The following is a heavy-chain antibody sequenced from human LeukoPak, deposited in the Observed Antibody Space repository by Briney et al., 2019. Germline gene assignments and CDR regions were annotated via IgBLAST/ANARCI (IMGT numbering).Heavy chain of an antibody. D-gene: IGHD3-10*01. CDR3: AKNSGGGFITMVRGALYYFDY. CDR2: ISYDGSNK. Sequence: PGRSLRLSCAASGFTFSSYGMHWVRQAPGKGLEWVAVISYDGSNKYYADSVKGRFTISRDNSKNTLYLQMNSLRAEDTAVYYCAKNSGGGFITMVRGALYYFDYWGQGTLVTVSS. V-gene: IGHV3-30*18. J-gene: IGHJ4*02. CDR1: GFTFSSYG.